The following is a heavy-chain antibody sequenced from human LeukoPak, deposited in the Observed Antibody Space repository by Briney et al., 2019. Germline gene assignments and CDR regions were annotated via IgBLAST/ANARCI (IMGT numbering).Heavy chain of an antibody. CDR3: ARARTNWNHPYAGDYYYMDV. CDR2: IYSGGST. Sequence: GGSLRPSCAASGFTVSSNYMSWVRQAPGKGLEWVSVIYSGGSTYYADSVKGRFTISRDNSKNTLYLQMNSLRAEDTAVYYCARARTNWNHPYAGDYYYMDVWGKGTTVTVSS. V-gene: IGHV3-53*01. J-gene: IGHJ6*03. CDR1: GFTVSSNY. D-gene: IGHD1-1*01.